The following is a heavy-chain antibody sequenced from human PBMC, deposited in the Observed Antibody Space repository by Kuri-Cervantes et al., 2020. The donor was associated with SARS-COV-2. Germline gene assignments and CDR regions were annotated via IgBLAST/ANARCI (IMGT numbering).Heavy chain of an antibody. Sequence: GESLKISCEASGFTFSNAWMSWVRQAPGKGLEWVGRIKSKTDGGKKDYAAPVKGGFTITRDESKNTLYLQMNSLKTEDTAVYYCTKDDFWSGYSDYGSQGTLVTVSS. CDR3: TKDDFWSGYSDY. CDR1: GFTFSNAW. V-gene: IGHV3-15*01. J-gene: IGHJ4*02. CDR2: IKSKTDGGKK. D-gene: IGHD3-3*01.